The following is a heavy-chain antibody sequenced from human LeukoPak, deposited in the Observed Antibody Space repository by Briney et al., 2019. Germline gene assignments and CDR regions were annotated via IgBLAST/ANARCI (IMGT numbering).Heavy chain of an antibody. Sequence: PGGSLRLSCAASGFTFSRYWMSWVRQAPGKGLEWVANIKQDGSETSYVGSVKGRLTISRDNAKNSLYLQMNSLRAEDTAVYYCARDATMVPLYYYYYMDVWGKGTTVTVSS. V-gene: IGHV3-7*01. CDR1: GFTFSRYW. CDR3: ARDATMVPLYYYYYMDV. J-gene: IGHJ6*03. D-gene: IGHD3-10*01. CDR2: IKQDGSET.